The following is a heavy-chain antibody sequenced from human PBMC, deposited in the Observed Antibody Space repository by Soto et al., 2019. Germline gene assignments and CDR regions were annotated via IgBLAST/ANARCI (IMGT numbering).Heavy chain of an antibody. Sequence: EVQLVESGGGLVQLGGFLRRYCAASGFTFSSYDMHWVRQATGKGLEWVSAIGTAGDTYYPGSVKGRFTISRENAKNSLYLQMNSLRAGDTAVYYRARPGFDGDYDYWSQGTLVTVSS. CDR3: ARPGFDGDYDY. CDR1: GFTFSSYD. CDR2: IGTAGDT. V-gene: IGHV3-13*01. D-gene: IGHD4-17*01. J-gene: IGHJ4*02.